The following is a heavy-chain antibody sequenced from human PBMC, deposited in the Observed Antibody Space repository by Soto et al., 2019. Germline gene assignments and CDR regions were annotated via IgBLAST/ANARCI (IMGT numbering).Heavy chain of an antibody. J-gene: IGHJ4*02. CDR1: GGSFSGYY. D-gene: IGHD3-3*01. CDR2: INHSGST. V-gene: IGHV4-34*01. CDR3: ARVVGLRSPRSYDFWSGYYGPSSYFDY. Sequence: QVQLQQWGAGLLKPSETLSLTCAVYGGSFSGYYWSWIRQPPGKGLEWIGEINHSGSTNYNPSFRSRVTRSVDTSNDQLSLKLRSVSAADTAVYYCARVVGLRSPRSYDFWSGYYGPSSYFDYWGQGTLVTVSS.